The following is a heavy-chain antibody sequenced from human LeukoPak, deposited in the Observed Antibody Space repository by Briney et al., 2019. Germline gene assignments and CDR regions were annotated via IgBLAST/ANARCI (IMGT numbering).Heavy chain of an antibody. V-gene: IGHV3-30*18. CDR2: ISYDGSNK. CDR1: GFTFSSYG. J-gene: IGHJ6*02. D-gene: IGHD3-10*01. Sequence: PGGSLRLSCAASGFTFSSYGMHWVRQAPGKGLEWVAVISYDGSNKYYADSVKGRFTISRDNSKNTLYLQMNSLRAEDTAVYYCAKHSGSGSYYGMDAWGQGTTVTVSS. CDR3: AKHSGSGSYYGMDA.